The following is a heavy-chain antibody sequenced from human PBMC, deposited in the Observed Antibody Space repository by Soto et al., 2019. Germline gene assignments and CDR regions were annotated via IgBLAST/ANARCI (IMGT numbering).Heavy chain of an antibody. J-gene: IGHJ6*02. D-gene: IGHD6-19*01. CDR3: AKEVTAGTQYYYYYYGMDV. Sequence: GGSLRLSCAASGFTFSSYAMSWVRQAPGKGLEWVSASSGSGGSTYYADSVKGRFTISRDNSKNTLYLQMNSLRAEDTAVYYCAKEVTAGTQYYYYYYGMDVWGQGTTVTVSS. CDR1: GFTFSSYA. V-gene: IGHV3-23*01. CDR2: SSGSGGST.